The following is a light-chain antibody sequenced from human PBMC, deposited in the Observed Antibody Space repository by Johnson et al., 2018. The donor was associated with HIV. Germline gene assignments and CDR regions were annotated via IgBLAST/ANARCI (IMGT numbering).Light chain of an antibody. CDR1: SSNIGDNS. CDR3: GTWDDSPSAPYV. V-gene: IGLV1-51*01. J-gene: IGLJ1*01. Sequence: QSVLTQPPSVSAAPGQKVTISCSGSSSNIGDNSVSWYQHLPGTAPKLLIYDDNKRPSGIPDRFSGSKSGTSATLGITGLQTGDEADYYCGTWDDSPSAPYVSGPGTNVTCL. CDR2: DDN.